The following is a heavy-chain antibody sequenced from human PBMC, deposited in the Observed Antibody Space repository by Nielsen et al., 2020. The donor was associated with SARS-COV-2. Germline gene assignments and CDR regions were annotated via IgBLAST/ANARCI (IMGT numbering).Heavy chain of an antibody. CDR1: GGSFSGYY. CDR2: INHSGST. V-gene: IGHV4-34*01. Sequence: SETLSLTCAVYGGSFSGYYWSWIRQPPGKGLEWIGEINHSGSTNYNPSLKSRVTISVDTSKNQFSLKLSSVTAADTAVYYCARDALDAFDIWGQGTMVTVSS. D-gene: IGHD2-2*01. J-gene: IGHJ3*02. CDR3: ARDALDAFDI.